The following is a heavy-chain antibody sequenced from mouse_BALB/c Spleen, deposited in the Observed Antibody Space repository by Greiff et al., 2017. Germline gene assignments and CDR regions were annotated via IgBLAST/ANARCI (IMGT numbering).Heavy chain of an antibody. CDR3: ARYGYDGYAMDD. J-gene: IGHJ4*01. V-gene: IGHV5-12-2*01. CDR2: ISNGGGST. D-gene: IGHD2-2*01. Sequence: DVKLVESGGGLVQPGGSLKLSCAASGFTFSSYTMSWVRQTPEKRLEWVAYISNGGGSTYYPDTVKGRFTISRDNAKNTLYLQMSSLKSEDTAMYYCARYGYDGYAMDDWGQGTSVTVSS. CDR1: GFTFSSYT.